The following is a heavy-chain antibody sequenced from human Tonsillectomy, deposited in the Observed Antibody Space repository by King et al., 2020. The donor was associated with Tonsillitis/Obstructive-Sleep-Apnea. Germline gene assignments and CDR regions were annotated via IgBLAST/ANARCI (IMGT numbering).Heavy chain of an antibody. Sequence: QLQESGPGLVKSSETLSLTCTVSGGSISSFYWSWLRPPPGKGLEWIGYISDSGSTNYNPSLKSRVTISLDTSKNQFSLKVNSVTAADTAVYYCARGNWGVRDGWGQGTTVTVSS. CDR3: ARGNWGVRDG. CDR1: GGSISSFY. CDR2: ISDSGST. V-gene: IGHV4-59*01. J-gene: IGHJ6*02. D-gene: IGHD7-27*01.